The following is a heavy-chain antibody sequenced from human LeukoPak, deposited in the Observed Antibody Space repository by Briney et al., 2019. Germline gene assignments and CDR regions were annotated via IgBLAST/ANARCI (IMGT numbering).Heavy chain of an antibody. D-gene: IGHD5-12*01. CDR2: ITPSGDGT. V-gene: IGHV3-23*01. J-gene: IGHJ4*02. CDR1: GFTFSRSS. CDR3: AKDSPVATW. Sequence: GGSLRLSCAASGFTFSRSSMSWVRQAPGKGLEWVSSITPSGDGTYYVDSVKGRFTIPRDNSKNTLYLQMNSLRVEDTAIYYCAKDSPVATWWGQGTLVTVSS.